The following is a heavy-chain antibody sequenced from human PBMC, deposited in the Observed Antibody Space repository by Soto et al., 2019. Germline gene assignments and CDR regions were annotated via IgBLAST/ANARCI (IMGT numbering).Heavy chain of an antibody. CDR1: GFTFSSYA. D-gene: IGHD4-17*01. Sequence: GGSLRLSCAASGFTFSSYAMSWVRQAPGKGLEWVSAISGSGGSTYYADSVKGRFTISRDNSKNTLYLQMNSLRAEDTAVYYCARGVDGDYDFDYWGQGTLVTVSS. J-gene: IGHJ4*02. CDR3: ARGVDGDYDFDY. CDR2: ISGSGGST. V-gene: IGHV3-23*01.